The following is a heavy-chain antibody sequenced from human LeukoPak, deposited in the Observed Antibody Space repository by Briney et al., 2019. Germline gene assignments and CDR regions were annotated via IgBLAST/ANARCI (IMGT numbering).Heavy chain of an antibody. Sequence: GGSLRLSCAASGFTFSSYGMHWVRQAPGKGLEWVAFIRYDGSNKYYADSVKGRFTISRDNSKNTLYLQMNSLRAEDTAVYYCAKDPRITIFGVVIQRVAEYFQHWGQGTLVTVSS. CDR3: AKDPRITIFGVVIQRVAEYFQH. D-gene: IGHD3-3*01. J-gene: IGHJ1*01. V-gene: IGHV3-30*02. CDR2: IRYDGSNK. CDR1: GFTFSSYG.